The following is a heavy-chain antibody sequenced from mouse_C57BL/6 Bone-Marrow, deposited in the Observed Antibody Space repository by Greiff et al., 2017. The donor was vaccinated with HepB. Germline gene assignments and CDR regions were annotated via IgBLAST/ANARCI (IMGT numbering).Heavy chain of an antibody. D-gene: IGHD2-10*02. V-gene: IGHV7-1*01. Sequence: EVKLMESGGGLVQSGRSLRLSCATSGFTFSDFYMEWVRQAPGKGLEWIAASRNKANDYTTEYSATVKGRFIVSSDTSQSILYLQMNALRAKDTAIYDGAIDAGYDYGAMDYWGQGTSVTVSS. CDR3: AIDAGYDYGAMDY. CDR1: GFTFSDFY. CDR2: SRNKANDYTT. J-gene: IGHJ4*01.